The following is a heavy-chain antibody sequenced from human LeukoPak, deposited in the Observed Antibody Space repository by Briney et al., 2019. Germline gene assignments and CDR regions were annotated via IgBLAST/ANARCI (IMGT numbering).Heavy chain of an antibody. CDR1: GGSISSGSYY. CDR3: ARASSSGWGAIYYFDY. D-gene: IGHD6-19*01. V-gene: IGHV4-61*02. J-gene: IGHJ4*02. Sequence: SETLSLTCTVSGGSISSGSYYWSWIRQPAGKGLEWIGRIYTSGSTNYNPSLKSRVTISVDTSKNQFSLKLSSVTAADTAVYYCARASSSGWGAIYYFDYWGQGTLVTVSS. CDR2: IYTSGST.